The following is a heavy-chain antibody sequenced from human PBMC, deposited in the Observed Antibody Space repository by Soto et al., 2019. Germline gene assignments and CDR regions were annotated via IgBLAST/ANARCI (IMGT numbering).Heavy chain of an antibody. V-gene: IGHV5-51*01. Sequence: PGASLKISCKGSGYSSSSRWIAWVRQKPGKALECMGSIFPGDSDTSYRPSFEGQVTISADESINTAYLQWSRLKASDTAMYFCASGISYGEYYFDNWGQGTQV. J-gene: IGHJ4*02. D-gene: IGHD5-18*01. CDR3: ASGISYGEYYFDN. CDR2: IFPGDSDT. CDR1: GYSSSSRW.